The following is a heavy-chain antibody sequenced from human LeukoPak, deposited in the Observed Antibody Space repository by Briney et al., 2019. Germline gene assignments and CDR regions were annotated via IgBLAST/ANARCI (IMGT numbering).Heavy chain of an antibody. CDR1: GGSISSSSYY. V-gene: IGHV4-39*01. Sequence: SETLSLTCTVSGGSISSSSYYWGWIRQPPGKGLEWIGNIYYSGSTYYNPSLKSRVTISVDTSKNQFSLKLSSVTAADTAVYFCARHARRYYDNSGYYPNYFDYWGQGTLVTVSS. J-gene: IGHJ4*02. CDR2: IYYSGST. CDR3: ARHARRYYDNSGYYPNYFDY. D-gene: IGHD3-22*01.